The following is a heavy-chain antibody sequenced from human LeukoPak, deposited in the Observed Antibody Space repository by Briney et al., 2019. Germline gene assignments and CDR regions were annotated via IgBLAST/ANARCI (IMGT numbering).Heavy chain of an antibody. Sequence: ASVKVSCKVSGYTLTELSMHWVRQAPGKGLEWMGGFGPEDGETTYAQKFQGRVTMTEDTSTDTAYMELSSLRSEDTAVYYCATKACSSTSCYHYYYYMDVWGKGTTVTVSS. V-gene: IGHV1-24*01. D-gene: IGHD2-2*01. J-gene: IGHJ6*03. CDR3: ATKACSSTSCYHYYYYMDV. CDR1: GYTLTELS. CDR2: FGPEDGET.